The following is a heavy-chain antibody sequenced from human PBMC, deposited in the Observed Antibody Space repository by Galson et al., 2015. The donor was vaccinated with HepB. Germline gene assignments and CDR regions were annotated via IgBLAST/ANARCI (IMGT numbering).Heavy chain of an antibody. V-gene: IGHV4-34*01. Sequence: ETLSLTCAVYGGSFSGYYWSWIRQPPGKGLEWIGEINHSGSTNYNPSLKSRVTISVDTSKNQFSLKLSSVTAADTAVYYCARSRRSPYYYDSSGYYHYWGQGTLVTVSS. D-gene: IGHD3-22*01. CDR2: INHSGST. CDR1: GGSFSGYY. J-gene: IGHJ4*02. CDR3: ARSRRSPYYYDSSGYYHY.